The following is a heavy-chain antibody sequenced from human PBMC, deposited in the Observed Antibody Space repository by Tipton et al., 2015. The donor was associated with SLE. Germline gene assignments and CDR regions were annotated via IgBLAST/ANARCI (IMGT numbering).Heavy chain of an antibody. CDR2: ISSSSSYI. Sequence: GSLRLSCAASGFTFSSYSINWVRQAPGKGLEWVSSISSSSSYIYYADSVKGRFTISRDNSKNTLYLQMNSLRAEDTAVYYCARALLWFREPFDYWGQGTLVAVSS. J-gene: IGHJ4*02. D-gene: IGHD3-10*01. V-gene: IGHV3-21*01. CDR3: ARALLWFREPFDY. CDR1: GFTFSSYS.